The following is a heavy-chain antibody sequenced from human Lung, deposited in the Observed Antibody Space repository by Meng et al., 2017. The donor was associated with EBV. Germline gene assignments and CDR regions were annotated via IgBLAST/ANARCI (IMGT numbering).Heavy chain of an antibody. CDR1: GGSVDSGAYY. V-gene: IGHV4-31*03. Sequence: QGRLQCPGPGLVKPSQPLSLTCTVSGGSVDSGAYYWSWIRQRPGKGLEWIGYIYYSGSTFYTPSLKSRATLSVDTSKNQFSLKLNSVTAADTAVYYCARLRLVWMFDYWGQGALVTVSS. J-gene: IGHJ4*02. D-gene: IGHD6-19*01. CDR2: IYYSGST. CDR3: ARLRLVWMFDY.